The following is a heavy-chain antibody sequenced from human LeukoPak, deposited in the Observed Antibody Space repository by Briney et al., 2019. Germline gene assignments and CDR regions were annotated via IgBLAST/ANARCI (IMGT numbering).Heavy chain of an antibody. J-gene: IGHJ6*02. CDR3: ARLYCSGGSCYYYYYGMGV. V-gene: IGHV1-18*01. Sequence: GASVKVSCKASGYTFTSYGISWVRQAPGQGLEWMGWISAYNGNTNYAQKLQGRVTMTTDTSTSTAYMELRSLRSDDTAVYYCARLYCSGGSCYYYYYGMGVWGQGTTVTVSS. CDR1: GYTFTSYG. CDR2: ISAYNGNT. D-gene: IGHD2-15*01.